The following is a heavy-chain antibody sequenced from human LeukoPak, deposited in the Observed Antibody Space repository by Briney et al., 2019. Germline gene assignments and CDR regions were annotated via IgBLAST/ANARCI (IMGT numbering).Heavy chain of an antibody. V-gene: IGHV1-18*04. CDR2: INPKNDDT. Sequence: ASVKVSCKASGYTFTDYYMHWVRQAPGQGLEWLGWINPKNDDTNYAQKLQGRVTMTTDTSTSTAYMELRSLRSDDTAVYYCARDERYDSSGYPFDYWGQGTLVTVSS. J-gene: IGHJ4*02. CDR1: GYTFTDYY. D-gene: IGHD3-22*01. CDR3: ARDERYDSSGYPFDY.